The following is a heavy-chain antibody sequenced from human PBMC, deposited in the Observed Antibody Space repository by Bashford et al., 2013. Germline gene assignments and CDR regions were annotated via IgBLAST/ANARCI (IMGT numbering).Heavy chain of an antibody. CDR1: GGSFSGYY. V-gene: IGHV4-34*01. Sequence: SETLSLTCAVYGGSFSGYYWSWIRQPPGKGLEWIGEINHSGSTNYNPSLKSRVTISVDTSKNQFSLKLSSVTAADTAVYYCARAPGYQWGSGSYYKAWFDPWGQGTLVTVSS. D-gene: IGHD3-10*01. CDR2: INHSGST. J-gene: IGHJ5*02. CDR3: ARAPGYQWGSGSYYKAWFDP.